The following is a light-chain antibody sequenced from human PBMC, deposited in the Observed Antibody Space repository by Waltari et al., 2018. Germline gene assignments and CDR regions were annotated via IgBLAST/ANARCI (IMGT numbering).Light chain of an antibody. Sequence: DIQMTQSPSSLSASVGDRVTITCRASQNINIFLSWYQKRPGRAPRLLIYAASSLYSGVPSRFSGSGSGTDFTLTIASLQPEDFATYYCQQSDTFFALTFGGGTKVEI. J-gene: IGKJ4*01. CDR3: QQSDTFFALT. CDR1: QNINIF. V-gene: IGKV1-39*01. CDR2: AAS.